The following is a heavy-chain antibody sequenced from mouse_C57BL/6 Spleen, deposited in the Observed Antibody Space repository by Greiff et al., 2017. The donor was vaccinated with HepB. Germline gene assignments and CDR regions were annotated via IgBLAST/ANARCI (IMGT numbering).Heavy chain of an antibody. V-gene: IGHV1-66*01. D-gene: IGHD4-1*01. Sequence: VQLQQSGPELVKPGASVKISCKASGYSFTSYYIHWVKQRPGQGLEWIGWIYPGSGNTKYNEKFKGKATLTADTSSSTAYMQLSSLTSEDSAVYYCARGWDLYAMDYWGQGTSVTVSS. CDR2: IYPGSGNT. CDR3: ARGWDLYAMDY. CDR1: GYSFTSYY. J-gene: IGHJ4*01.